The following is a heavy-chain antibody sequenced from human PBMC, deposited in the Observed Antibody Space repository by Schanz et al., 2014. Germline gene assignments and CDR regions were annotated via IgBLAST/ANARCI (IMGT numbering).Heavy chain of an antibody. J-gene: IGHJ4*02. CDR3: AKDISDTSGKDDY. Sequence: VQLLESGGGLVQPGGSLRLSCAASGFNFGSHGMHWVRQAPGKGLEWVAILWHDGSKKYYADSVKGRFTVSRDNSKNTLFLQMNSLRVEDSAIYYCAKDISDTSGKDDYWGQGTLXTVSS. CDR1: GFNFGSHG. D-gene: IGHD3-22*01. V-gene: IGHV3-33*06. CDR2: LWHDGSKK.